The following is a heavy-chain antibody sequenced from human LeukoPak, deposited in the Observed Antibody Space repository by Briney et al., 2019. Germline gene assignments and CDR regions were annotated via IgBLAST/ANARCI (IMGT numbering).Heavy chain of an antibody. V-gene: IGHV1-2*02. CDR1: GYTFTGYY. J-gene: IGHJ4*02. Sequence: ASVKVSCKASGYTFTGYYMHWVRQAPGQGLEWMGWINPNSGGTNYAQKFQGRVTMTRDTSISTAYMELSSLRSEDTAVYHCARGPGEGGNSGYYYGKPEDPADYYFDYWGQGTLVTVSS. CDR2: INPNSGGT. CDR3: ARGPGEGGNSGYYYGKPEDPADYYFDY. D-gene: IGHD3-22*01.